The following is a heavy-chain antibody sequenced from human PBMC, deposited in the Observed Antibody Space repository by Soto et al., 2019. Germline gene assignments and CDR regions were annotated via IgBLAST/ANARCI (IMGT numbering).Heavy chain of an antibody. V-gene: IGHV3-30*18. CDR2: ISYDGSNK. J-gene: IGHJ4*02. D-gene: IGHD3-22*01. CDR3: AKDLLDRYYDSSGYYPVFDY. Sequence: GGSLRLSCAASGFTFSSYGMHWVRQAPGKGLEWVAVISYDGSNKYYADSVKGRFTISRDNSKNTLYLQMNSLRAEDTAVYYCAKDLLDRYYDSSGYYPVFDYWGQGTLVTVSS. CDR1: GFTFSSYG.